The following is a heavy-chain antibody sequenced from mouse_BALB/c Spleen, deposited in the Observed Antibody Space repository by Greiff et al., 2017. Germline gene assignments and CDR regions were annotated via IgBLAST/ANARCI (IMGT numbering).Heavy chain of an antibody. V-gene: IGHV5-6-5*01. Sequence: EVKLVESGGGLVKPGGSLKLSCAASGFTFSSYAMSWVRQTPEKRLEWVASISSGGSTYYPDSVKGRFTISRDNARNILYLQMSSLRSEDTAMYYGATGYSQAWFAYWGQGTLVTVSA. CDR1: GFTFSSYA. CDR2: ISSGGST. J-gene: IGHJ3*01. D-gene: IGHD3-1*01. CDR3: ATGYSQAWFAY.